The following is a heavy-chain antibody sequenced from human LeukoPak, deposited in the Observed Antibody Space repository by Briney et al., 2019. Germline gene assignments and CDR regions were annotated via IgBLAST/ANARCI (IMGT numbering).Heavy chain of an antibody. Sequence: GGSLRLSCAASGFRFSDHTMNWVRQAPGKGLEWVSSIGGTNGAIFYADSVKGRFTISRDNVENSLSLQMNSLRAEGTAVYYCTRDRSYSDFDYWGQGTLVTVSS. CDR2: IGGTNGAI. CDR1: GFRFSDHT. J-gene: IGHJ4*02. CDR3: TRDRSYSDFDY. D-gene: IGHD3-10*01. V-gene: IGHV3-21*01.